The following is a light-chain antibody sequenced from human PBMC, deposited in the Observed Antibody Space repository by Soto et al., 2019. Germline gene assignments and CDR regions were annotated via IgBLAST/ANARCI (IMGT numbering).Light chain of an antibody. J-gene: IGLJ1*01. V-gene: IGLV6-57*03. Sequence: NFMLTQPHSGSESPGKTVTISCTRSGGSIASGYVQWYRQRPGSAPTTVIYEDNQRPSGVPDRFSGSIDSSSNSASLTISGLQTEDEADYYCQSYHSSYPYVFGTGTKLTVL. CDR3: QSYHSSYPYV. CDR1: GGSIASGY. CDR2: EDN.